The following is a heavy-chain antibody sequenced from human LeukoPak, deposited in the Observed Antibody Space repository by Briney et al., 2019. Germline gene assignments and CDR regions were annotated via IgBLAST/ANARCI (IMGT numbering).Heavy chain of an antibody. J-gene: IGHJ4*02. CDR1: GFTFSDYW. CDR3: ARGWNYAFRFDY. D-gene: IGHD1-7*01. Sequence: GGSLRLSCAASGFTFSDYWMAWVRQAPGKGLEGVAHIKQDGSERYYGDSVKGRFTISRDNAKNLVYLQMNSLGPEDSAIYYCARGWNYAFRFDYWGQGTLVTVSS. V-gene: IGHV3-7*01. CDR2: IKQDGSER.